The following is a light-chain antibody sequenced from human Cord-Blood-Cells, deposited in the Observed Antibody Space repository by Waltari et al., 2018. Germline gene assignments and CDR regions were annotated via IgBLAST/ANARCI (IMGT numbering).Light chain of an antibody. CDR1: SSNIGAGYD. V-gene: IGLV1-40*01. CDR2: GNG. Sequence: QSVLTQPPSVSGAPGQRVTISCPGSSSNIGAGYDVHWYQQLPGTAPKLLIYGNGKRASGVPGRFSGAKSGTSAALAITGLQAEDEADYYCQSYDSSLSVWVFGGGTKLTVL. CDR3: QSYDSSLSVWV. J-gene: IGLJ3*02.